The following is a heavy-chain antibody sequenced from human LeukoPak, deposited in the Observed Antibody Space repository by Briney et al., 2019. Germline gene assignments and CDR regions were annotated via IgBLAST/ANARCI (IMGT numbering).Heavy chain of an antibody. CDR2: IIPIFGTA. J-gene: IGHJ4*02. CDR3: ARDRVEEVSAAGTGY. CDR1: GGTFSSYA. V-gene: IGHV1-69*06. Sequence: ASVKVSCKACGGTFSSYAISWVRQAPRTGREGMGQIIPIFGTANYAQKFQGRVTITADKSTSTAYMELSSLRSEDTAVYYCARDRVEEVSAAGTGYWGQGTLVTVSS. D-gene: IGHD6-13*01.